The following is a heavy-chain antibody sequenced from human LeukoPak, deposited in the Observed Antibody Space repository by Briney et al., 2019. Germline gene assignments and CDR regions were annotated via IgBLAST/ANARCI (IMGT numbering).Heavy chain of an antibody. Sequence: PGGSLRLSCAASGFTFSNYWMHWVRQAPGKGLEWVSRINSDGSGTSYADSVKGRFTISRDNAKNTPYLQMNSLRVEDTAVYYCARGYNYVNDFDYWGQGTLVSVSS. CDR3: ARGYNYVNDFDY. D-gene: IGHD5-18*01. V-gene: IGHV3-74*01. CDR1: GFTFSNYW. CDR2: INSDGSGT. J-gene: IGHJ4*02.